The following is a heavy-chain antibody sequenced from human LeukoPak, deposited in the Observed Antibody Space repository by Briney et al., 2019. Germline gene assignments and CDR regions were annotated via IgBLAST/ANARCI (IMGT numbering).Heavy chain of an antibody. V-gene: IGHV1-46*03. CDR2: INPSGGST. D-gene: IGHD2-2*01. CDR1: GYTFTSYC. CDR3: ARFHPSSCSFDY. Sequence: ASVKVSCKASGYTFTSYCMHWVRQAPGQGLEWMGIINPSGGSTSYAQKFQGRVTMTRDTSTSTVYMELSSLRSEDTAVYSCARFHPSSCSFDYWGQGTLVTVSS. J-gene: IGHJ4*02.